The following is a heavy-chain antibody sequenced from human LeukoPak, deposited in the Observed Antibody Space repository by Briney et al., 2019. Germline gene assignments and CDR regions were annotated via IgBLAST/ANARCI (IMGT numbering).Heavy chain of an antibody. J-gene: IGHJ4*02. CDR1: GFTFDDHA. Sequence: GGSLRLSCAAFGFTFDDHAMHWVRQAPGKGLEWVSSISPSSSYVYYADSVKGRFTISRDNTKNSLYLQMNSLRAEDTAVYYCARATWDSWGQGALVTVSS. D-gene: IGHD2-15*01. V-gene: IGHV3-21*01. CDR2: ISPSSSYV. CDR3: ARATWDS.